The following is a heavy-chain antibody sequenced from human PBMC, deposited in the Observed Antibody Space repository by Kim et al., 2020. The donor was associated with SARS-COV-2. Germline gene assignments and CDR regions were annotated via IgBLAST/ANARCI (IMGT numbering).Heavy chain of an antibody. V-gene: IGHV1-2*02. CDR2: INPNSGYT. J-gene: IGHJ6*02. CDR1: GYTFTDYY. D-gene: IGHD3-16*01. Sequence: ASVKVSCKASGYTFTDYYIHWVRQAPGQGLEWMGWINPNSGYTKYAQKSQGRVTMTRDTSISTAYMELSSLRFDDTAVYYCATFENYIWGHSGYHYYYGMDVRGQGTTVTVSS. CDR3: ATFENYIWGHSGYHYYYGMDV.